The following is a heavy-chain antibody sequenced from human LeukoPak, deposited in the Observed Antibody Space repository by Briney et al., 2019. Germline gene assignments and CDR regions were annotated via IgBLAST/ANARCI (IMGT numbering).Heavy chain of an antibody. J-gene: IGHJ5*02. D-gene: IGHD2-21*01. CDR3: AKDIEAYCGNDCLNWFDP. V-gene: IGHV3-30*02. CDR2: IRFDGSNK. Sequence: PGGSVRLSCAASGFTFSSYGMHWVRQAPGKGLEWVAFIRFDGSNKYYADSVKGRFTISRDNSKNTLYLQMNSLRAEDTAVYYCAKDIEAYCGNDCLNWFDPWGQGTLVTVSS. CDR1: GFTFSSYG.